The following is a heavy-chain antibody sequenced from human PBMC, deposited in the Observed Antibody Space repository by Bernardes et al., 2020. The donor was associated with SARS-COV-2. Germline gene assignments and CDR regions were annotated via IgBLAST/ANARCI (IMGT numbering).Heavy chain of an antibody. CDR3: ATTRNDYGDIVDHFQH. J-gene: IGHJ1*01. Sequence: GGSLRLSCAASGFTFSSYGMHWVRQAPGKGLEWVALISNDGSNKYYADSVKGRFTISRDNSKNTLYLQVNSLRAEDTAIYYCATTRNDYGDIVDHFQHWGQGTLVTVSS. CDR2: ISNDGSNK. D-gene: IGHD4-17*01. CDR1: GFTFSSYG. V-gene: IGHV3-30*03.